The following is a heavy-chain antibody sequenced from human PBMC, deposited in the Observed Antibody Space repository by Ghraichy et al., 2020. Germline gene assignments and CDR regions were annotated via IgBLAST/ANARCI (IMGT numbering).Heavy chain of an antibody. CDR3: AREGRDGYNLGY. CDR1: GGSISSYC. CDR2: IYYSGST. J-gene: IGHJ4*02. D-gene: IGHD5-24*01. V-gene: IGHV4-59*01. Sequence: ESLNISCTVSGGSISSYCWSWIRQPPGKGLEWIGYIYYSGSTNYNPSLKSGVTISVDTSKNQFSLKLSSVTAADTAVYYCAREGRDGYNLGYWGQGTLVTVSS.